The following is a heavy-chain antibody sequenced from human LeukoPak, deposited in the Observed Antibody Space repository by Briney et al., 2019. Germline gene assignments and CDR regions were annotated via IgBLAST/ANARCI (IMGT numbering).Heavy chain of an antibody. D-gene: IGHD3-9*01. V-gene: IGHV4-59*01. CDR2: IYYSGST. CDR3: ARERYDILTGYHNFDY. CDR1: GGSISSYY. Sequence: SETLSLTCTVSGGSISSYYWSWIRQPPGKGLEWIGYIYYSGSTNYNPSLKSRVTISVDTSKNQFSLKLSSVTAADTAVYYCARERYDILTGYHNFDYGGQGTLVTVSA. J-gene: IGHJ4*02.